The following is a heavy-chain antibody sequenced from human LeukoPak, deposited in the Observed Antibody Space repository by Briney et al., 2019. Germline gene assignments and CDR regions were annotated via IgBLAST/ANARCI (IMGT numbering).Heavy chain of an antibody. CDR2: INHSGRT. J-gene: IGHJ6*02. D-gene: IGHD2-2*01. Sequence: PSETLSLTCAVYGGSFSDYFWGWIRQPPGKGLEWIGEINHSGRTYYNPSLKSRVTISVDTSKNQFSLNLSSVTAANTAVYYCARDVVVVPAAIHYGMDVWGQGTTVTVSS. V-gene: IGHV4-34*01. CDR3: ARDVVVVPAAIHYGMDV. CDR1: GGSFSDYF.